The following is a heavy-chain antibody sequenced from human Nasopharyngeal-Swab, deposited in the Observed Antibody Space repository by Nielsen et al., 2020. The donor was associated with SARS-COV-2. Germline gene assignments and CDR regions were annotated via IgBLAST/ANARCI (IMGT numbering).Heavy chain of an antibody. CDR2: ISSSSSYT. CDR1: GFTFSDYY. Sequence: GESLKISCAASGFTFSDYYMSWIRQAPGKGLEWVSYISSSSSYTNYADSVKGRFTISRDNAKNSLYLQMNSLRAEDTAVYYCARDPEYYDFWSGYYTHYYYYGMDVWGQGTTVTVSS. D-gene: IGHD3-3*01. V-gene: IGHV3-11*06. J-gene: IGHJ6*02. CDR3: ARDPEYYDFWSGYYTHYYYYGMDV.